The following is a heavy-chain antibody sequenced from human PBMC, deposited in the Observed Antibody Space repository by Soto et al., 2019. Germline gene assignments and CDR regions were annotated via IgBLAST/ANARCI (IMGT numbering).Heavy chain of an antibody. D-gene: IGHD3-10*01. J-gene: IGHJ5*02. CDR3: AADEYGSGSYTP. CDR2: IVVGSGNT. CDR1: EFTFTSSA. V-gene: IGHV1-58*02. Sequence: QMQLLQSGPEVNKPGTSVKDSCQSSEFTFTSSAMQCVRQARGQRLEWIGWIVVGSGNTNYAQKFQERVTITRDMSTSTAYMELSSLRSEDTAVYYCAADEYGSGSYTPWGQGTLVTVSS.